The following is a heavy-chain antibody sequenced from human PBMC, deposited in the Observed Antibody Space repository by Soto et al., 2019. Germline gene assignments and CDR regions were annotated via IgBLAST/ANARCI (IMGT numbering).Heavy chain of an antibody. Sequence: GXTLVTPTQTRTXTYSFSRVSLRTTTAGVVWFRQSRVEALEWLALIHNNGNTRYNSSLKNRVNITQGSSAQRVFLRLTDLDPEDRATYYCAHSGRFDESGTSHFLFDSWGLGTVGTVSA. V-gene: IGHV2-5*01. CDR3: AHSGRFDESGTSHFLFDS. CDR2: IHNNGNT. J-gene: IGHJ4*02. D-gene: IGHD3-10*01. CDR1: RVSLRTTTAG.